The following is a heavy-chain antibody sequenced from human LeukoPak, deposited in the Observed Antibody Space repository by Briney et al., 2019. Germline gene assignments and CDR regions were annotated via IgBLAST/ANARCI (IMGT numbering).Heavy chain of an antibody. CDR2: TYYRSKWYN. CDR3: ASAASYYGDTAFDI. CDR1: GDSVSSNCAV. V-gene: IGHV6-1*01. J-gene: IGHJ3*02. D-gene: IGHD4-17*01. Sequence: SQTLSLTCAISGDSVSSNCAVWNWIRQSPSRGLEWLGRTYYRSKWYNAYAVSVKSRIAINPDTSKNQFSLQLDSVTPEDTAVYYCASAASYYGDTAFDIWGQGTMVTDTS.